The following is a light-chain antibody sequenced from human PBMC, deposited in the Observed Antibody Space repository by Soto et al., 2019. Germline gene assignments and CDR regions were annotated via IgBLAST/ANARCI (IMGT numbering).Light chain of an antibody. V-gene: IGLV2-23*02. CDR2: EVT. Sequence: QSVLTQPASVSGSPGQSITISCTGTNNDIGTYALVSWYQQHPGKAPKLIIFEVTKRPSGVSIRLSGYKSGNMAFLTISGLQAEDEADYYCCSYVRSNILVAFGGGTKLTVL. CDR3: CSYVRSNILVA. CDR1: NNDIGTYAL. J-gene: IGLJ2*01.